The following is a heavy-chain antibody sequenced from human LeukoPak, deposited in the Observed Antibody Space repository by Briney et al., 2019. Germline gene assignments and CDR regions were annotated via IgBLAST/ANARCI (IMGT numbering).Heavy chain of an antibody. V-gene: IGHV3-30*18. J-gene: IGHJ3*01. CDR2: ASYDGTDK. CDR3: AKLSVSVIAVATKGAAFDV. CDR1: GFTFSNFV. D-gene: IGHD6-19*01. Sequence: GGSLRLSCAASGFTFSNFVMHWVRQAPGRGLKWVAVASYDGTDKYYGDSVKGRFTISRDNSKNTLYLQMNSLTTEDTAVYYCAKLSVSVIAVATKGAAFDVWGQGTMVIVSS.